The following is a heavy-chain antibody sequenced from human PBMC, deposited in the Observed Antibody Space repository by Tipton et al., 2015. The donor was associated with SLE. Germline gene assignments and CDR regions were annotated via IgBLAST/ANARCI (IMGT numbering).Heavy chain of an antibody. D-gene: IGHD3-10*01. CDR2: ISTSGST. CDR1: GGSISRGSYY. J-gene: IGHJ4*02. CDR3: AGITDYYGPVDY. V-gene: IGHV4-61*02. Sequence: TLSLTCTVSGGSISRGSYYWSWIRQPAGKGLEWIGRISTSGSTHYNPSLKSRIAISVDTSQNQFSLRLRSVTAADTAVYYCAGITDYYGPVDYWGLGTLVTVSS.